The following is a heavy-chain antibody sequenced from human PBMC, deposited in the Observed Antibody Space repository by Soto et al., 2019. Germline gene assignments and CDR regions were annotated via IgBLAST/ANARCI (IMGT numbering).Heavy chain of an antibody. CDR2: ISYDGSNK. J-gene: IGHJ6*02. CDR3: AKERGSAYYYYGMDV. Sequence: QVQLVESGGGVVQPGRSLRLSCAASGFTFSSYGMHWVRQAPGQGLEWVAVISYDGSNKYYADSVKGRFTISRDNSKNTLYLQMNSLRAEDTAVYYCAKERGSAYYYYGMDVWGQGTTVTVSS. CDR1: GFTFSSYG. V-gene: IGHV3-30*18. D-gene: IGHD3-10*01.